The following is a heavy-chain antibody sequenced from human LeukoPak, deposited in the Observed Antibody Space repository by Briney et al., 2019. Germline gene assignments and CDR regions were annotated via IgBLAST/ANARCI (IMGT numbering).Heavy chain of an antibody. CDR1: GGSISNYY. D-gene: IGHD4-17*01. CDR3: ARGGYGDYWAYYFDY. Sequence: PSETLSLTCTVSGGSISNYYWSWIRQPPGKGLEWIGYIYYSGSTNYNPSLKSRVTISVDTSKNQFSLRLSSVTAADTAVYYCARGGYGDYWAYYFDYWGQGTLVTVSS. CDR2: IYYSGST. J-gene: IGHJ4*02. V-gene: IGHV4-59*01.